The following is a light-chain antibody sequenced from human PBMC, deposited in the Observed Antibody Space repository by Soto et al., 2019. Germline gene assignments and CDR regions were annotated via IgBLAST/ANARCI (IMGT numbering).Light chain of an antibody. CDR2: GAA. CDR1: QSVSSTY. Sequence: EIVLTQSPGTLSLSPGERATLSCRASQSVSSTYFAWYQQKPGQALRLLIYGAASRDTGIPDRFSGSGSGTDFTLTISRLEPEDFAVYYCQQYGSSPPTFGQGTKLEIK. CDR3: QQYGSSPPT. V-gene: IGKV3-20*01. J-gene: IGKJ2*01.